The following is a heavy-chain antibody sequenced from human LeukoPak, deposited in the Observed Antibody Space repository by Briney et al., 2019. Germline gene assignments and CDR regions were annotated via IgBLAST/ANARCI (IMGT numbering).Heavy chain of an antibody. CDR2: IIPIFGTA. J-gene: IGHJ3*02. D-gene: IGHD2-2*01. Sequence: GATVKVSCKASGGTFSSYAISWVRQAPGQGLEWMGGIIPIFGTANYAQKFQGRVMITTDESTSTAYMELSSLRSEDTAVYYCARDRRHCSSTSCYPYDAFDIWGQGTMVTVSS. V-gene: IGHV1-69*05. CDR1: GGTFSSYA. CDR3: ARDRRHCSSTSCYPYDAFDI.